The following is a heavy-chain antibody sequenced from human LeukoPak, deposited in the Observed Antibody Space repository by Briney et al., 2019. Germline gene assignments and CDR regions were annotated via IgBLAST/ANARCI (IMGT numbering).Heavy chain of an antibody. CDR1: GFAFSSYW. CDR3: VRVPHDFWSGYYADY. J-gene: IGHJ4*02. V-gene: IGHV3-7*01. D-gene: IGHD3-3*01. CDR2: IKQDGSEK. Sequence: QPGGSLRLSCAASGFAFSSYWMSWVRQAPGKGLEWVANIKQDGSEKYYMDSVKGRFTISRDNAKNSLYLQMNSLGAEDTAVYYCVRVPHDFWSGYYADYWGQGTLVTVSS.